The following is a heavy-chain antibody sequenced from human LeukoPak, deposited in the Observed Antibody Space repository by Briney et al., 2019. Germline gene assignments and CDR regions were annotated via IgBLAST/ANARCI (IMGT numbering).Heavy chain of an antibody. Sequence: GRSLRLSCVASGFTFENYAMHWVRQAPGKGLEWVAGISWNGGSVGYADSVKGRFTISRDSAKNTLYLQMNTLRAEDTALYYCAKDRDPPYVGNSYGYSDYWGQGTLVTVSS. CDR3: AKDRDPPYVGNSYGYSDY. CDR1: GFTFENYA. J-gene: IGHJ4*02. D-gene: IGHD5-18*01. V-gene: IGHV3-9*01. CDR2: ISWNGGSV.